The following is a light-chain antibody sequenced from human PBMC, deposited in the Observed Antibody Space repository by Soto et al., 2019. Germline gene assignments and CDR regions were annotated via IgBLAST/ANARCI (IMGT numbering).Light chain of an antibody. Sequence: SYELTQTPSVSVAPGQTARITCGGNNIGGKSVHWYQQKPGQAPVLVVYDDSDRPSGIPDRFSGSNSGDTATLTIRRVEAGDEADYYCHVWDSSSDHYVFGTGTQLTVL. CDR1: NIGGKS. V-gene: IGLV3-21*02. J-gene: IGLJ1*01. CDR3: HVWDSSSDHYV. CDR2: DDS.